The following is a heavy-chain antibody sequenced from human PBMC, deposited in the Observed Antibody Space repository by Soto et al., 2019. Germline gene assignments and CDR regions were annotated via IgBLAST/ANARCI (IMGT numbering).Heavy chain of an antibody. D-gene: IGHD3-10*01. CDR3: VRDSFNSSGTYYHDFDY. J-gene: IGHJ4*02. V-gene: IGHV3-48*01. CDR1: GFDFNIYS. Sequence: EVHLVESGGGVVQPGGSLSLSCAASGFDFNIYSMNWVRQAPGKGPEWIAHINRAGGYIHYAASVQGRFTISRDNGRNSLYLHMNSLSVEDTAAYYCVRDSFNSSGTYYHDFDYWGQGTLATVSS. CDR2: INRAGGYI.